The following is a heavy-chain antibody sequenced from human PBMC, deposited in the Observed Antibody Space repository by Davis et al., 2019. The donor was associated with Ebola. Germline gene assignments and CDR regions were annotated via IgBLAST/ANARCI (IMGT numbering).Heavy chain of an antibody. J-gene: IGHJ3*02. V-gene: IGHV3-73*01. Sequence: GESLKISCAASGFTFSDSAMHWVRQASGKGLEWVGRVRNKTDNYATAYAASVKGRFTISRDDSKDTAYLQMNSLRTEDTAVYYCSRRAYNWNDGGGDAFHMWGQGTMVTV. D-gene: IGHD1-1*01. CDR3: SRRAYNWNDGGGDAFHM. CDR2: VRNKTDNYAT. CDR1: GFTFSDSA.